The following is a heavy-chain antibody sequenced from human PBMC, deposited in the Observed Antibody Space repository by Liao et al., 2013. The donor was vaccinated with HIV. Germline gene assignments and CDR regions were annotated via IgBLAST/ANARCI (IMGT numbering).Heavy chain of an antibody. J-gene: IGHJ4*02. Sequence: QVQLQESGPGLVKPSQTLSLTCTVSGDSVSSESYYWSWIRQPAGKGLEWIGRIFATGSTKYNPSLKSRVAIYVDTSKNQFSLKLKSATAADTAVYYCARGDCNGGSCYGYWGQGALVTVSS. V-gene: IGHV4-61*02. CDR3: ARGDCNGGSCYGY. CDR1: GDSVSSESYY. CDR2: IFATGST. D-gene: IGHD2-15*01.